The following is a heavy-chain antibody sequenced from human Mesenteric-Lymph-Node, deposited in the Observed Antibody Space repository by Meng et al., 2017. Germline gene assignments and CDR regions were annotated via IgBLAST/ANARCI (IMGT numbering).Heavy chain of an antibody. D-gene: IGHD2-21*02. J-gene: IGHJ4*02. V-gene: IGHV4-4*02. CDR3: ARVGAYCGGDCYHPR. Sequence: HGPGPGRVNLSGTLSLTCPVSGGSISSSNWWSWVRQPPGKGLEWIGEIYHSGRTNYNPSLKSRVTISVDESKNQFSLRLSSVTAADTAVYYCARVGAYCGGDCYHPRWGQGTLVTVSS. CDR2: IYHSGRT. CDR1: GGSISSSNW.